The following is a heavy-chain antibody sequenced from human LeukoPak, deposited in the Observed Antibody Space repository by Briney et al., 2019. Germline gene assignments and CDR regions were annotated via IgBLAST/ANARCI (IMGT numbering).Heavy chain of an antibody. J-gene: IGHJ4*02. D-gene: IGHD5-12*01. CDR3: ARDPGELIVPTTFDY. CDR1: GYTFTNFG. CDR2: ISASNGNT. Sequence: ASVKVSCKASGYTFTNFGICWVRQVPGQGLEWMGWISASNGNTKSVQKFQGRVTMTTDTSTTTAYMELRRLRSDDTAVYFCARDPGELIVPTTFDYWGQGTLVTVSS. V-gene: IGHV1-18*01.